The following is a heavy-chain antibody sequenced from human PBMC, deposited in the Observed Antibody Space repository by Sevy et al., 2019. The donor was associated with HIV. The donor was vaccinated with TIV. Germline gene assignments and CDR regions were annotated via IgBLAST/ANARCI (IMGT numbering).Heavy chain of an antibody. Sequence: GGSLRLSCAASGFTFSFYDMHWVRQATGKGLEWVSGFGIAGDTYYAGSVKGRFTISRDNAKNSLYLQMNSLRAGDTAVYYCARKSTSYSHFDYWGQGTLVNVSS. D-gene: IGHD1-26*01. CDR1: GFTFSFYD. CDR3: ARKSTSYSHFDY. CDR2: FGIAGDT. V-gene: IGHV3-13*01. J-gene: IGHJ4*02.